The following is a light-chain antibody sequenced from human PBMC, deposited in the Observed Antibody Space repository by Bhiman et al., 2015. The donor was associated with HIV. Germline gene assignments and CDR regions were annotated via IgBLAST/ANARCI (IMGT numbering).Light chain of an antibody. J-gene: IGLJ1*01. CDR2: GVT. V-gene: IGLV2-23*02. CDR1: SSDIGNYNL. Sequence: QSALTQPASVSGSPGQSITISCTGSSSDIGNYNLVSWYQQPPGKAPKLMIFGVTQRPSGVSNRFSGSKSGNTASLTISGLQADDEADYYCCSYAGSSSYVFGTGTKVTVL. CDR3: CSYAGSSSYV.